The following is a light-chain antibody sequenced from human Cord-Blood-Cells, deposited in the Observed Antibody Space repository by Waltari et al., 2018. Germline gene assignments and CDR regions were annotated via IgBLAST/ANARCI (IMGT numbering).Light chain of an antibody. Sequence: QSVLTQPPSVSGAPGQRVTISCTGSSPHIGAGYDVPWYQQLPGTAPKLLIYSNSNRPSGVPDRFSGSKSGTSASLAITGLQAEDEADYYCQSYDSSLSGDVVFGGGTKLTVL. CDR2: SNS. J-gene: IGLJ2*01. CDR1: SPHIGAGYD. V-gene: IGLV1-40*01. CDR3: QSYDSSLSGDVV.